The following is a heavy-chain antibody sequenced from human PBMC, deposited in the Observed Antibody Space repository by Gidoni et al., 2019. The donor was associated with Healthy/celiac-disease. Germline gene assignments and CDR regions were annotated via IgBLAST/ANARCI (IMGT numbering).Heavy chain of an antibody. CDR2: ISSISSTI. Sequence: EVQLVEAGGGVVQPGGSLRLSCAASGFTVSSDSMNWVRQAPGKGLEWVSYISSISSTIYYADSVKCRFTISRDNAKNSLYLQMNSLRDEDTAVYYCARDLVAGMYFTPSPFDYWGQGTLVTVSS. V-gene: IGHV3-48*02. CDR3: ARDLVAGMYFTPSPFDY. CDR1: GFTVSSDS. D-gene: IGHD2-8*01. J-gene: IGHJ4*02.